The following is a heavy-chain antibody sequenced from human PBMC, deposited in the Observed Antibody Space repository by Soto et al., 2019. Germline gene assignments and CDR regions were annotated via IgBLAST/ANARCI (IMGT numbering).Heavy chain of an antibody. D-gene: IGHD6-13*01. CDR2: ISYDGSNK. CDR3: AKDRGPEGGSSWYGLVDY. J-gene: IGHJ4*02. V-gene: IGHV3-30*18. Sequence: QVQLVESGGGVVQPGRSLRLSCAASGFTFSSYGMHWVRQAPGKGLEWVAVISYDGSNKYYADPVKGRFTISRDNSKNTLYLKMNSLRAEDTAVYYCAKDRGPEGGSSWYGLVDYWGQGTLVTVSS. CDR1: GFTFSSYG.